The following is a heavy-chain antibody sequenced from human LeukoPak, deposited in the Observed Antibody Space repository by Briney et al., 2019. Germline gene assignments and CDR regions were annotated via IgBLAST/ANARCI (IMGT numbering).Heavy chain of an antibody. V-gene: IGHV5-51*01. D-gene: IGHD3-22*01. CDR3: GRRGGSGYYELDY. Sequence: GESLKISCKGSGYRFTSYWIGWVRQMPGKGLEWIGIIYPGDSDTRYSPSFQGQVTISSDKSISNAYLQWSTLKAADTAMYYCGRRGGSGYYELDYWGQGTLVTVSS. CDR1: GYRFTSYW. J-gene: IGHJ4*02. CDR2: IYPGDSDT.